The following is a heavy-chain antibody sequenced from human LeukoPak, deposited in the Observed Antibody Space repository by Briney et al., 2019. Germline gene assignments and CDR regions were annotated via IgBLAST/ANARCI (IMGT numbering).Heavy chain of an antibody. CDR1: RFTVSPNY. Sequence: GGSLRLSCAASRFTVSPNYMSYVRQAPGKGLECVSVLFNVGTTFYSDSVKGRFTISRDNSKNTLYLQMNSLRADDTAVYYCARTIVGDSTDAFDIWGQGTTATVSS. CDR3: ARTIVGDSTDAFDI. J-gene: IGHJ3*02. CDR2: LFNVGTT. V-gene: IGHV3-66*01. D-gene: IGHD1-26*01.